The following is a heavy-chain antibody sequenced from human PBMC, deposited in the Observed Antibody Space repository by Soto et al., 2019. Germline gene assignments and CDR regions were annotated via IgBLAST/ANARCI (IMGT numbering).Heavy chain of an antibody. CDR3: AREIKVLGYYYGMDV. D-gene: IGHD2-8*01. J-gene: IGHJ6*02. Sequence: GGSLRLSCAASGFTFSSYSMNWVRQAPGKGLEWVSYISSSSSTIYYADSVKGRFTISRDNAKNSLYLQMNSLRDEDTAVYYCAREIKVLGYYYGMDVWGQGTTVTVS. V-gene: IGHV3-48*02. CDR2: ISSSSSTI. CDR1: GFTFSSYS.